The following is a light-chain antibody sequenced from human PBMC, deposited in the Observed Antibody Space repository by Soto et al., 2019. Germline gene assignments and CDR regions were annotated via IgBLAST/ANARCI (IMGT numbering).Light chain of an antibody. V-gene: IGKV1-9*01. CDR3: QQVKTYPLT. CDR2: AAS. J-gene: IGKJ4*01. CDR1: QDISSH. Sequence: DIQLTQSPSFLSASVGDRVTITCRASQDISSHLAWYQQKPGKAPKLLIYAASTLQSGVPSGFGGSASGTEFTLSITSLQPEDFATYYCQQVKTYPLTFGGGTKVEIK.